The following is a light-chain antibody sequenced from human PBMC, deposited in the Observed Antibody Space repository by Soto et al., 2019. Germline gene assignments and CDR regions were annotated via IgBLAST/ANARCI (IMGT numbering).Light chain of an antibody. Sequence: EIVMTQSPATLSVSPGARATLSCRASQSVSSKLAWYQKKPGQAPRLLIYGTSTRATGIPARFGGSGSGTEFSLIISSLQSEDFAVYYCQQYNDWPRTFGQGTKVEIK. V-gene: IGKV3-15*01. CDR1: QSVSSK. J-gene: IGKJ1*01. CDR3: QQYNDWPRT. CDR2: GTS.